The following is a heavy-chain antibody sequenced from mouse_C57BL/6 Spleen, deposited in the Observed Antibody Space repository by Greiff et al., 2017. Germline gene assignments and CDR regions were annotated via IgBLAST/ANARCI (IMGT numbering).Heavy chain of an antibody. CDR1: GYTFTSYW. V-gene: IGHV1-61*01. D-gene: IGHD1-1*01. J-gene: IGHJ4*01. Sequence: QVQLQQPGAELVRPGSSVKLSCKASGYTFTSYWMDWVKQRPGQGLEWIGNIYPSDSETHYNQKFKDKATLTVDKSSSTAYMQLSSLTSEDSAVYYCARGGSSYSYAMDYWGQGTSVTVSS. CDR2: IYPSDSET. CDR3: ARGGSSYSYAMDY.